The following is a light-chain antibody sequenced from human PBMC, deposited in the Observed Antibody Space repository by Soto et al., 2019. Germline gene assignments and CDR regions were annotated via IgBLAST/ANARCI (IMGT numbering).Light chain of an antibody. CDR2: GAS. CDR1: QRVSSSY. V-gene: IGKV3-20*01. J-gene: IGKJ2*01. CDR3: QRYGSSPPFT. Sequence: EIVLTQSPGTLPLSPGERATLSCRASQRVSSSYLAWYQQKPGQAPRLLIYGASTRATGIPDRFSGSGSGTDFTLTISRLEPEDFAVYFCQRYGSSPPFTFGQGTKAEI.